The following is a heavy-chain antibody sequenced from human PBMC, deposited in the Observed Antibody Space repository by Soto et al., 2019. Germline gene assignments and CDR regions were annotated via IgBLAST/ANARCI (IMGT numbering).Heavy chain of an antibody. CDR2: IYPGDSDT. CDR1: GYSFTSYW. D-gene: IGHD6-13*01. CDR3: ARTAAAGKYYYAMDV. Sequence: GESLKISCKGSGYSFTSYWIGWVRQMPGKGLELMGIIYPGDSDTRYSPSFQGQVTISADKSISTAYLQWSSLKASDTAMYYCARTAAAGKYYYAMDVWGQGTTVTVSS. J-gene: IGHJ6*02. V-gene: IGHV5-51*01.